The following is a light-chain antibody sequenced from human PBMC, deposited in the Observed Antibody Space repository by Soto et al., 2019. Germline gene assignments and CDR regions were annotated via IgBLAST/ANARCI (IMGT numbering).Light chain of an antibody. Sequence: IVMTQSPATLSVSPGEGVTLSCRASENVGTNLAWYQQKPGQAPRLLMYGSSTRATGIPATLSGSGSGTEFTLTIRSLQSEESAVYYCQQYNNWGLSFGGGTRVEIK. CDR3: QQYNNWGLS. CDR2: GSS. V-gene: IGKV3D-15*01. J-gene: IGKJ4*01. CDR1: ENVGTN.